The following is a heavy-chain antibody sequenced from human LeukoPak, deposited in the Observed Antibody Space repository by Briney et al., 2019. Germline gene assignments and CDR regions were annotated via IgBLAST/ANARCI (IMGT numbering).Heavy chain of an antibody. Sequence: SETLSLTCAVYGGSFSDYYWSWIRQPPGKGLEWIGEINHSGSTNYNPSLKSRVTISVDTSKNQFSLKLSSVTAADTAVYYCARGNILTGYLNDYWGQGTLVTVSS. J-gene: IGHJ4*02. V-gene: IGHV4-34*01. CDR3: ARGNILTGYLNDY. D-gene: IGHD3-9*01. CDR2: INHSGST. CDR1: GGSFSDYY.